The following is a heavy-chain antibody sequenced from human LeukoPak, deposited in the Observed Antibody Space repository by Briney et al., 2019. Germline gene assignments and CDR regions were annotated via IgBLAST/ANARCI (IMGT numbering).Heavy chain of an antibody. CDR1: GSRFTSYW. CDR3: ARGSMVGATRNSFDY. J-gene: IGHJ4*02. V-gene: IGHV5-51*01. CDR2: IFPGDSAT. Sequence: GASLQISCQGSGSRFTSYWIGWVRQLPGKGLEWMGIIFPGDSATRYSPSFQGQVTISADKSIATAYLQWSSLKASDTAIYYCARGSMVGATRNSFDYWGQGTLVTVSS. D-gene: IGHD1-26*01.